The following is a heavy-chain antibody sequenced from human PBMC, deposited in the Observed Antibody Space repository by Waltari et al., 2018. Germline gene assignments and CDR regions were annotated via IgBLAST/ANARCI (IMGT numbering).Heavy chain of an antibody. V-gene: IGHV1-2*02. Sequence: GASVKVSCKTSGYSFSDHYLHWVRQAPGQGLDWMGWIKPDSGVTYYAQEFQDRVTLTGDMSISTVYMDFSSLTSDDTAIYYCVRDFDWGPDYWGQGTLVTVSS. J-gene: IGHJ4*02. CDR2: IKPDSGVT. D-gene: IGHD3-9*01. CDR3: VRDFDWGPDY. CDR1: GYSFSDHY.